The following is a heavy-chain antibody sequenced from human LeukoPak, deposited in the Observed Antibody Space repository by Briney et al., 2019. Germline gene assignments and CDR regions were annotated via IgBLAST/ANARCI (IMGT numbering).Heavy chain of an antibody. J-gene: IGHJ5*02. V-gene: IGHV4-59*01. Sequence: PSETLSLTCTVSGGSISSYYWSWIRQPPGKGLEWIGYIYYSGSTNYNPSLKSRVTISVDTSKNQFSLKLSSVTAADTAVYYCAKTGETRTFDPWGQGTLVTVSS. CDR2: IYYSGST. CDR3: AKTGETRTFDP. D-gene: IGHD1-14*01. CDR1: GGSISSYY.